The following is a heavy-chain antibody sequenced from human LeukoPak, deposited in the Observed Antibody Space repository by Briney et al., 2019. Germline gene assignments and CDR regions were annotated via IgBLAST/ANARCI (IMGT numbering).Heavy chain of an antibody. CDR2: IGGSNGIT. V-gene: IGHV3-23*01. CDR1: GFTFNSYA. CDR3: ARNENSGWGYFDY. Sequence: PGGSLRLSCAASGFTFNSYATSWVRQAPGKGLEWVSVIGGSNGITFYVGSVKGRFTISRDNSKDTLYLQMNSLRAEDTAVYYCARNENSGWGYFDYWGQGTLVTVSS. J-gene: IGHJ4*02. D-gene: IGHD5-12*01.